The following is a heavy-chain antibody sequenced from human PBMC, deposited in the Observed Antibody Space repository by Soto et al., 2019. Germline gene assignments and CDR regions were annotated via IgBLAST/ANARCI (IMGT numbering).Heavy chain of an antibody. CDR3: ASGVEEGRGQFQNIVATIYDY. V-gene: IGHV3-23*01. Sequence: GGSLRLSCAASGFTFSSYAMSWVRQAPGKGLEWVSAISGSGGSTYYADSVKGRFTISRDNSKNTLYLQMNSLRAEDTAVYYCASGVEEGRGQFQNIVATIYDYWGQGTLVTVSS. CDR2: ISGSGGST. CDR1: GFTFSSYA. J-gene: IGHJ4*02. D-gene: IGHD5-12*01.